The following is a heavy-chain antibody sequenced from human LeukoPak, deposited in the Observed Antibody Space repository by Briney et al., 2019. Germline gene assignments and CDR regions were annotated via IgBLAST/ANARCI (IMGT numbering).Heavy chain of an antibody. CDR2: ISGSGGST. V-gene: IGHV3-23*01. D-gene: IGHD3-16*01. CDR3: AGNYVTSYYYYATDV. CDR1: GFTFSSYV. Sequence: GGSLRLSCAASGFTFSSYVMNWVRQAPGEGLEWVSPISGSGGSTYYADSVKGRFTISRDNSKNTLYLQMNSLRAEDTAVYYCAGNYVTSYYYYATDVWGQGTTVTVSS. J-gene: IGHJ6*02.